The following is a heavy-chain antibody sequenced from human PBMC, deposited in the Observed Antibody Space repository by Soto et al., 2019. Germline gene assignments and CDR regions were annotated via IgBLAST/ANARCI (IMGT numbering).Heavy chain of an antibody. V-gene: IGHV1-2*02. CDR1: GYTFTGYY. CDR3: ARGWRYYYDSSGPASGWLDP. CDR2: INPNSGGT. D-gene: IGHD3-22*01. J-gene: IGHJ5*02. Sequence: GASVKGSCKASGYTFTGYYMHWVRQAPVQGLEWMGWINPNSGGTNYAQKFQGRVTMTRDTSISTAYMELSRLRSDDTAVYYCARGWRYYYDSSGPASGWLDPCGKGTLVTVYS.